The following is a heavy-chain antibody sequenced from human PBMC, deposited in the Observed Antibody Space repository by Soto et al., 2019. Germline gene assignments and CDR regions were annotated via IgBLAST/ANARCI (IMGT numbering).Heavy chain of an antibody. Sequence: SETLSLTCTVSGGSISSYYWSWIRQPPGKGLEWIGYIYYSGSTNYNPSLKSRVTISVDTSKNQFSLKLSSVTAADTAVYYCARDGAGESDYYYYGMDVWGQGTTVTSP. CDR1: GGSISSYY. CDR2: IYYSGST. CDR3: ARDGAGESDYYYYGMDV. V-gene: IGHV4-59*01. D-gene: IGHD3-10*01. J-gene: IGHJ6*02.